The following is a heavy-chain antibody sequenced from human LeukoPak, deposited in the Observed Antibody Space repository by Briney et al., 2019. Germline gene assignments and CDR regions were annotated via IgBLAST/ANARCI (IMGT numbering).Heavy chain of an antibody. J-gene: IGHJ4*02. CDR1: GDSVSSDTTA. CDR3: ARGGGSMDC. V-gene: IGHV6-1*01. D-gene: IGHD1-26*01. CDR2: TYYRSKWHN. Sequence: SQTLSLTCAISGDSVSSDTTAWNWIRQSPSRGLEWLGRTYYRSKWHNDYAVSVEGRITINPDTSKNQFSLQLNSVTPEDTAVYYCARGGGSMDCWGQGTLVTVSS.